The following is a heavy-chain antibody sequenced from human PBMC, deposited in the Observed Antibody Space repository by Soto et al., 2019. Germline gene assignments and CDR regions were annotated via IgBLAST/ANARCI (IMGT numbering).Heavy chain of an antibody. CDR2: IYWDDAK. J-gene: IGHJ4*02. CDR3: AHPGGGDRILDY. Sequence: QITLKESGPTLVKPTQTLTLTCTFSGFSLSTSGVGVGWIRQPPGKAPEWLAVIYWDDAKEYSPSLKSRLTTXQXXSKNPVVLTTTNMDLVDTAPYFCAHPGGGDRILDYWGQGTLVTVSS. D-gene: IGHD3-10*01. V-gene: IGHV2-5*02. CDR1: GFSLSTSGVG.